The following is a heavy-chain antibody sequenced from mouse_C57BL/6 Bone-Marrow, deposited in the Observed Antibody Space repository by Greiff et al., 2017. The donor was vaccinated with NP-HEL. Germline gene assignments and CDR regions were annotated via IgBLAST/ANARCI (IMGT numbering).Heavy chain of an antibody. CDR3: ARQGQLGGFAY. V-gene: IGHV5-15*01. CDR1: GFTFSDSG. D-gene: IGHD3-1*01. Sequence: EVKLVESGGGLVQPGGSLKLSCAASGFTFSDSGMAWVRQAPRKGPEWVAFISNLAYSIYYADTVTGRFTISRENAKNTLYLEMSSLRSEDTAMYYCARQGQLGGFAYWGQGTLVTVSA. CDR2: ISNLAYSI. J-gene: IGHJ3*01.